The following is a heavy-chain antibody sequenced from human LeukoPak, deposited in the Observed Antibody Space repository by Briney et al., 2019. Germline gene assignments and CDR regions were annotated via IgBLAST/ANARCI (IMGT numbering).Heavy chain of an antibody. Sequence: PSETLSLTCTVSAGFVSNSNYYWGWIRQPPGKGLEWIGSIYYSGSTYYNPSLKSRVTISVDTSKNQFSLKLSSVTAADTAVYYCARSNYYGSGSYYKYWGQGTLVTVSS. J-gene: IGHJ4*02. CDR2: IYYSGST. CDR3: ARSNYYGSGSYYKY. D-gene: IGHD3-10*01. V-gene: IGHV4-39*07. CDR1: AGFVSNSNYY.